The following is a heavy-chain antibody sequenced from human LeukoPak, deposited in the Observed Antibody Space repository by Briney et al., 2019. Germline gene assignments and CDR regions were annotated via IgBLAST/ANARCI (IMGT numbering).Heavy chain of an antibody. Sequence: GGSLRLSCAASGFTFSSYAMHWVRQAPGKGLEWVAVISYDGSNKYYADSVKGRFTISRDNSKNTLYLQMNSLRAEDTAVYYCARDSLIAAAGLIDYWGQGTLVTVSS. CDR1: GFTFSSYA. CDR3: ARDSLIAAAGLIDY. D-gene: IGHD6-13*01. CDR2: ISYDGSNK. J-gene: IGHJ4*02. V-gene: IGHV3-30-3*01.